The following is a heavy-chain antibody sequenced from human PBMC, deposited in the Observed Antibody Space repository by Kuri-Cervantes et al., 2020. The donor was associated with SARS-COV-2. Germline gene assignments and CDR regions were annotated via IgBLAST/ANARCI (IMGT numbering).Heavy chain of an antibody. CDR1: GFTFSSYS. D-gene: IGHD6-19*01. Sequence: GESLKISCAASGFTFSSYSMNWVRQAPGKGLEWVSYISSSSTIYYADSVKGRFTISRDNAKNSLYLQMNSLRDEDTAVYYCARARRSSGWYGAPFDYWGQGTLVTVSS. V-gene: IGHV3-48*02. CDR3: ARARRSSGWYGAPFDY. CDR2: ISSSSTI. J-gene: IGHJ4*02.